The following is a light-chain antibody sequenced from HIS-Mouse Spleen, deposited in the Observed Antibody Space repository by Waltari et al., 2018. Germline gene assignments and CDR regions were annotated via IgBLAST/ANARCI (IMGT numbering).Light chain of an antibody. J-gene: IGLJ2*01. CDR3: NSRDSSGNHHYVV. V-gene: IGLV3-19*01. CDR2: GKN. CDR1: SLRSYY. Sequence: SSELTQDPAVSVALGQTVRITCQGDSLRSYYASWYQQKPGQAPVLVIYGKNNRPPGSHYRFSGSSSGNTASLTITGAQAEDEADYYCNSRDSSGNHHYVVFGGGTKLTVL.